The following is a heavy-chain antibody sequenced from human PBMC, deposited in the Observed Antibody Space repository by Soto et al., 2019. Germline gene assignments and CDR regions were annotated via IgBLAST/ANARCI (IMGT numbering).Heavy chain of an antibody. CDR1: GFTFSNYA. D-gene: IGHD4-4*01. CDR3: ARSGSPWQLQYYFDF. V-gene: IGHV3-30-3*01. J-gene: IGHJ4*02. Sequence: QVQLVESGGGVVQPGTSLRLSCEASGFTFSNYAVHWVRQAPGKGLEWVAVISYDGTNTYHADSVKGRFTISRDNSKNTLYLQLNRLRVEDTAVFYCARSGSPWQLQYYFDFWGQGTLVTVSS. CDR2: ISYDGTNT.